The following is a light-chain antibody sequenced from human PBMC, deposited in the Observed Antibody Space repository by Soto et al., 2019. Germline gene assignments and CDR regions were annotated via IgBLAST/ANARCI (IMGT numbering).Light chain of an antibody. CDR2: AAS. CDR3: QQTFSRPYT. CDR1: QTVRNN. J-gene: IGKJ2*01. Sequence: DIQMTQSPSSLSASVGDRVTITCRASQTVRNNLNWYQQKPGKAPELLIYAASTLEPGVPSRFRGSGSGTDFTLTVSSLQPEDFATYHCQQTFSRPYTFGHGTKLQIK. V-gene: IGKV1-39*01.